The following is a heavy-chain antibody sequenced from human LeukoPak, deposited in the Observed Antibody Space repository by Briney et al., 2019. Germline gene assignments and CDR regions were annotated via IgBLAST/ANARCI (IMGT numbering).Heavy chain of an antibody. CDR2: IKQDGSEK. J-gene: IGHJ6*03. Sequence: GGSLRLSCAASRFTFSSYWMSWVRQAPGKGLEWVANIKQDGSEKYYVDSVRGRFTISRDNAGNSLFLQMNSLRAEDTAVYYCATPSWDAKSYYYYYMYVWGKGTTVTVSS. D-gene: IGHD6-13*01. V-gene: IGHV3-7*01. CDR1: RFTFSSYW. CDR3: ATPSWDAKSYYYYYMYV.